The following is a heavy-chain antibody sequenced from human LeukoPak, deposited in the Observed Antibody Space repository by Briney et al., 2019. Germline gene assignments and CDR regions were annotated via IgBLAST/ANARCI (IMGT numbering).Heavy chain of an antibody. CDR2: INHSGST. J-gene: IGHJ4*02. CDR1: GGSFSGYY. CDR3: ARGRVRPDGRPLDY. D-gene: IGHD2-15*01. V-gene: IGHV4-34*01. Sequence: SETLSLTCAVYGGSFSGYYWSWIRQPPGKGLEWIGEINHSGSTNYNPSLKSRVTISVDTSKDQFSLKLSSVTAADTAVYYCARGRVRPDGRPLDYWGQGTLVTVSS.